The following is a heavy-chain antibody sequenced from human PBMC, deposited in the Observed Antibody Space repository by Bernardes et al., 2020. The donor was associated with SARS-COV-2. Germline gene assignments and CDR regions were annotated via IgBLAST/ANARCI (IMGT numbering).Heavy chain of an antibody. J-gene: IGHJ5*02. CDR2: INPNNSAT. Sequence: ASVKVSCKTSGYNFTDYYIHWVRQAPGQGLEWMGRINPNNSATNYAQKFRGRVTMTRDTSISTAYLELRRLRSDDTAVYYCASGFCTTATCYVLFFDPWGQGTLVTVSP. CDR3: ASGFCTTATCYVLFFDP. CDR1: GYNFTDYY. D-gene: IGHD2-2*01. V-gene: IGHV1-2*06.